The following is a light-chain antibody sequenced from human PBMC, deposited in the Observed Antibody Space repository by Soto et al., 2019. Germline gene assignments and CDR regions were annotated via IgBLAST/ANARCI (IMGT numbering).Light chain of an antibody. CDR3: AAWDDSRNGWV. Sequence: QSVLTQAPSASGTPGQRVTISCSGSSSNIGSNTVSWYQQVPGTAPKLLIYSNDQRPSGVSDRFSGSKSGTSASLAIGGLQSEDEADYYCAAWDDSRNGWVFGGGTKLTVL. J-gene: IGLJ3*02. V-gene: IGLV1-44*01. CDR2: SND. CDR1: SSNIGSNT.